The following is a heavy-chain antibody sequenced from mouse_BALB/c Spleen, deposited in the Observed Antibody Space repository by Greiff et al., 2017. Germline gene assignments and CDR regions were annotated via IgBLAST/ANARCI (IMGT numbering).Heavy chain of an antibody. CDR2: IYPGDGDT. CDR1: GYAFSSYW. J-gene: IGHJ1*01. D-gene: IGHD2-1*01. CDR3: ARRGHYGNYWYFDV. V-gene: IGHV1-80*01. Sequence: VQLQESGAELVRPGSSVKISCKASGYAFSSYWMNWVKQRPGQGLEWIGQIYPGDGDTNYNGKFKGKATLTADKSSSTAYMQLSSLTSEDSAVYFCARRGHYGNYWYFDVWGAGTTVTGSS.